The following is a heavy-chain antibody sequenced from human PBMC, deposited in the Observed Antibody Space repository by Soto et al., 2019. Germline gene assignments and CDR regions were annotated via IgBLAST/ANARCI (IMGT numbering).Heavy chain of an antibody. CDR1: GFTFSSYS. CDR3: AREVFYYDPYHNYGMAF. D-gene: IGHD3-22*01. Sequence: SLRLSCAASGFTFSSYSMNWVRQAPGNGVEWVSSISSSSGYIYYADSVKGRFTISRDNAKNSLSLQMNSLRAEDTAVYYCAREVFYYDPYHNYGMAFGALGTTVTVSS. V-gene: IGHV3-21*01. J-gene: IGHJ6*02. CDR2: ISSSSGYI.